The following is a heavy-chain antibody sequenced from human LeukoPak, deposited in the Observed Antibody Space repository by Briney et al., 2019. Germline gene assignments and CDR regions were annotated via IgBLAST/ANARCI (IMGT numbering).Heavy chain of an antibody. V-gene: IGHV4-30-2*01. CDR2: IYHDGST. CDR3: ARDGGRYYDFWSGYYTGDAFDI. CDR1: GGSISTDGYH. D-gene: IGHD3-3*01. J-gene: IGHJ3*02. Sequence: SETLSLTCTVSGGSISTDGYHWGWIRQPPGKGLEWIGYIYHDGSTYYNPSLKSRVTISVDRSKIQFSLNLSSVTAADTAVYYCARDGGRYYDFWSGYYTGDAFDIWGQGTMVTVSS.